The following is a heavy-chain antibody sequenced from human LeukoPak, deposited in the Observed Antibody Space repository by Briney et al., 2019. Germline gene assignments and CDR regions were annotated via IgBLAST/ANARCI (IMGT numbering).Heavy chain of an antibody. V-gene: IGHV3-30*18. J-gene: IGHJ4*02. CDR3: AKDAATPYYYDSSGYYYSLAYYFDY. Sequence: GGSLRLSCAASGFTFSSYGMHWVRQAPGKGLEWVAVISYDGSNKYYADSVKGRFTISRDNSKNTLYLQVNSLRAEDTAVYYCAKDAATPYYYDSSGYYYSLAYYFDYWGQGTLVTVSS. CDR1: GFTFSSYG. D-gene: IGHD3-22*01. CDR2: ISYDGSNK.